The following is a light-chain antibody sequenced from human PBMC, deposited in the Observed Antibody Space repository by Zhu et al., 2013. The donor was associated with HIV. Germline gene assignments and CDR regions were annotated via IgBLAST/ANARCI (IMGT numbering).Light chain of an antibody. CDR3: QQYYSSPLT. CDR1: QSVSSSY. J-gene: IGKJ4*01. V-gene: IGKV3-20*01. Sequence: EIVLTQSPGTLSLSPGERATLSCRASQSVSSSYLAWYQQKPGQAPRLLIYGASSRATGIPDRFSGSGSGTDFTLTISSLQAEDVAIYYCQQYYSSPLTFGGGTKVEIK. CDR2: GAS.